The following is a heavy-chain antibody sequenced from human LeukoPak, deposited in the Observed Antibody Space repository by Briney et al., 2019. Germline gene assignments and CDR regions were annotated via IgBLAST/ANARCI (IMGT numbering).Heavy chain of an antibody. Sequence: GGSLRLSCAASEFTVSNNYMSWLRQPPGKGLEWVSIVFSADRTYFADSVKGRFSISRDNSKNTLYLQMNSLRAEDTAVYYCARVGNYYDFDYWGQGPLVTVSS. CDR2: VFSADRT. J-gene: IGHJ4*02. D-gene: IGHD1-26*01. CDR3: ARVGNYYDFDY. V-gene: IGHV3-53*01. CDR1: EFTVSNNY.